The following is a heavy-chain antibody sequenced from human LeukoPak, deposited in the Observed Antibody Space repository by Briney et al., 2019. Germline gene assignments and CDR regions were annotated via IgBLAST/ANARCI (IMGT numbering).Heavy chain of an antibody. CDR1: GGSISSGDYY. V-gene: IGHV4-30-4*01. D-gene: IGHD2-15*01. J-gene: IGHJ4*02. CDR2: IYYSGST. CDR3: AGGLVVVAATQGYFDY. Sequence: SETLSLTCTVSGGSISSGDYYWSWIRQPPGKGLEWIGYIYYSGSTYYNPSLKSRVTISVDTSKNQFSLKLSSVTAADTAVYYCAGGLVVVAATQGYFDYWGQGTLVTVSS.